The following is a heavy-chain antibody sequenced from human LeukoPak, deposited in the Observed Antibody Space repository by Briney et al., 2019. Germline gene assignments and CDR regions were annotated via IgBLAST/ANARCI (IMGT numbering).Heavy chain of an antibody. CDR3: ARDRPGYSWFDP. J-gene: IGHJ5*02. V-gene: IGHV4-59*01. Sequence: SETLSLTCTVSGGSISSYYWSWIRQPPGKGLEWIGYIYYSGSTNYNPSLKSRVTISVDTSKNQFSLKLSSVTAADTAVYYCARDRPGYSWFDPWGQGTLVTVSS. D-gene: IGHD5-12*01. CDR1: GGSISSYY. CDR2: IYYSGST.